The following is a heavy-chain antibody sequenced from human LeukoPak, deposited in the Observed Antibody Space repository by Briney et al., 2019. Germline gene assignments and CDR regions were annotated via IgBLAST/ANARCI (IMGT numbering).Heavy chain of an antibody. Sequence: GGSLRLSCAASGFTFSNYWMHWVRQAPGKGPVWVSRITSDGSSTSYADSVKGRFTISRDNVKNTLFLQMNSLRAEDTAVYYCAKDPSFRPGYFDYWGQGTLVTVSS. J-gene: IGHJ4*02. CDR1: GFTFSNYW. CDR2: ITSDGSST. CDR3: AKDPSFRPGYFDY. V-gene: IGHV3-74*01.